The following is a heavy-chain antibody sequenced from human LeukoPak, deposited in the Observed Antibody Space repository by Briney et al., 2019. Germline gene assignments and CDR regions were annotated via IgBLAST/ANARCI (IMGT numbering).Heavy chain of an antibody. J-gene: IGHJ6*03. CDR3: ARVVVVVPDLGYYYYYMDV. CDR2: IYYSGST. D-gene: IGHD2-2*01. V-gene: IGHV4-39*01. CDR1: GGSISSSSYY. Sequence: SETLSLTCTVSGGSISSSSYYWGWIRQPPGKGLEWIGSIYYSGSTYYNPSLKSRVTISVDTSKNQFSLKLSSVTAADTAVYYCARVVVVVPDLGYYYYYMDVWGKGTTVTVSS.